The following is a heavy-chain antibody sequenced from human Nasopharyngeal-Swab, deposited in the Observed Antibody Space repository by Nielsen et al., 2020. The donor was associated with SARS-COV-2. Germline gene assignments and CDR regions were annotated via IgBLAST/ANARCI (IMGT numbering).Heavy chain of an antibody. V-gene: IGHV7-4-1*02. D-gene: IGHD2-15*01. CDR3: ARERRLGYCSGGSCYYAWFDP. CDR1: GYTFTSYA. Sequence: ASVKVSCKASGYTFTSYAMNWVRRAPVQGLEWMGWINTNTGNPTYAQGFTGRFVFSLDTSVSTAYLQISSLKAEDTAVYYCARERRLGYCSGGSCYYAWFDPWGQGTLVTVSS. CDR2: INTNTGNP. J-gene: IGHJ5*02.